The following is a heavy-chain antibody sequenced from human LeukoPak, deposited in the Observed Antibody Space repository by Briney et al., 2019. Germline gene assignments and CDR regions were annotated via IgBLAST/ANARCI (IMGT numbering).Heavy chain of an antibody. Sequence: GGSLRLSCEVSGFRFSDYWMGWVRLAPGKGLEWVANINEDGREYYYVDSVKGRITISRHNAKNSLYLQMTSLRADDTAVYYCARGGDPGSIDYWGQGTLVTVSS. CDR2: INEDGREY. CDR1: GFRFSDYW. CDR3: ARGGDPGSIDY. D-gene: IGHD3-10*01. J-gene: IGHJ4*02. V-gene: IGHV3-7*01.